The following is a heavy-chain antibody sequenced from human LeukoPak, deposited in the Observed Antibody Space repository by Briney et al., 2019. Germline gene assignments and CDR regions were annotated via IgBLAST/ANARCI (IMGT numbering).Heavy chain of an antibody. Sequence: SETLSLTCAVYGGSFSGYYWSWIRQPPGKGLEWIGEINHSESTNYNQSLKSRGTISVDTSKNQFSLKLSSVTAADTAVYYCAGTAVTSNWFDPWGQGTLVTVSS. CDR2: INHSEST. J-gene: IGHJ5*02. D-gene: IGHD4-17*01. V-gene: IGHV4-34*01. CDR3: AGTAVTSNWFDP. CDR1: GGSFSGYY.